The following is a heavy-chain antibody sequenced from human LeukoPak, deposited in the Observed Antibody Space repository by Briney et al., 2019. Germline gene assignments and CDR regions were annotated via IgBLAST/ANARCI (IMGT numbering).Heavy chain of an antibody. Sequence: GGSLRLSCAASGFTFSRYEMNWVRQAPGKGLEWVSYISCGGTTTYYADSVKGRFTISRDDAKNSLYLHMNSLRIEDTAVYYCARLYSSSTGLSASDYWGQGTLVTVSS. D-gene: IGHD6-6*01. CDR1: GFTFSRYE. CDR2: ISCGGTTT. CDR3: ARLYSSSTGLSASDY. V-gene: IGHV3-48*03. J-gene: IGHJ4*02.